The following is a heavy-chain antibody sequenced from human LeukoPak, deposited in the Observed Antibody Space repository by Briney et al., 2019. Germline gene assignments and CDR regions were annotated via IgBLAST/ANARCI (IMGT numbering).Heavy chain of an antibody. D-gene: IGHD3-10*01. J-gene: IGHJ4*02. CDR3: ARDPLDGSGSRRSFDD. Sequence: GGSLRLSCAASGFSVSSNYMSWVRQAPGKGLEWVSVIYSGGSTYYADSVKGRFTISRDNSKNTLYLQMNSLRVEDTAVYYCARDPLDGSGSRRSFDDWGQGTLVTVSS. CDR1: GFSVSSNY. CDR2: IYSGGST. V-gene: IGHV3-66*01.